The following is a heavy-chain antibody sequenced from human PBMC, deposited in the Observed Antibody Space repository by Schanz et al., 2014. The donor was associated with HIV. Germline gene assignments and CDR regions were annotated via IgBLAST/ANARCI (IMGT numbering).Heavy chain of an antibody. CDR3: ARGRRDVSMIVLYWLDP. J-gene: IGHJ5*02. Sequence: QVQLVQSGAEVKNPGASVKVSCKASGYTFSSYDINWVRQATGQGLEWMGWMNPNSGHTGYAQKFQGRVDMTRTTSISTAYMELSSLRSDDTAVYYCARGRRDVSMIVLYWLDPWGQGTLVTVSS. CDR1: GYTFSSYD. V-gene: IGHV1-8*01. CDR2: MNPNSGHT. D-gene: IGHD3-22*01.